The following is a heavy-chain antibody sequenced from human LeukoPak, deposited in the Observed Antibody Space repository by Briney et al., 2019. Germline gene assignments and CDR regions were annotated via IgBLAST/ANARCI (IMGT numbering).Heavy chain of an antibody. V-gene: IGHV4-34*01. CDR2: INHSGST. J-gene: IGHJ5*02. Sequence: PSETLSLTCAVYGGSFSGYYWSWIRQPPGMGLEWIGEINHSGSTNYNPSLKSRVTISVDTSKNQFSLKLSSVTAADTAVYYCARRYNWNYNWFDPWGQGTLVTVSS. D-gene: IGHD1-7*01. CDR1: GGSFSGYY. CDR3: ARRYNWNYNWFDP.